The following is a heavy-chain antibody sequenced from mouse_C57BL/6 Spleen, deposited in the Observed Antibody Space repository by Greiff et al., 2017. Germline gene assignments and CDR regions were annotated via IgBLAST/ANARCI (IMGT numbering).Heavy chain of an antibody. V-gene: IGHV2-5*01. CDR2: LWRGGST. CDR1: GFSLTSYG. D-gene: IGHD1-1*01. CDR3: AISYGSPAMDY. Sequence: QVQLKEPGPGLVQPSQSLSITCTVSGFSLTSYGVHWVRQSPGKGLDGLGVLWRGGSTVYNAACMSRLSITKDNSKSQVFVKMNSRQADDTAIYYCAISYGSPAMDYWGQGTSVTVSS. J-gene: IGHJ4*01.